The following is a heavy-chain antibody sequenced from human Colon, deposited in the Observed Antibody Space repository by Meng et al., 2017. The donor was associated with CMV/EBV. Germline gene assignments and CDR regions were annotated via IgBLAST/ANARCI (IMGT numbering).Heavy chain of an antibody. V-gene: IGHV4-38-2*02. D-gene: IGHD5-18*01. CDR3: VLSKGTALISN. Sequence: SETLSLTCTVSTYSISSGYYWGWIRQPPGKGLEWIGAIYHTGSTYYNPSLESRVTISVDTSKNQFSLGLTSVTAADTAVYYCVLSKGTALISNWGQGTLGTVSS. J-gene: IGHJ4*02. CDR1: TYSISSGYY. CDR2: IYHTGST.